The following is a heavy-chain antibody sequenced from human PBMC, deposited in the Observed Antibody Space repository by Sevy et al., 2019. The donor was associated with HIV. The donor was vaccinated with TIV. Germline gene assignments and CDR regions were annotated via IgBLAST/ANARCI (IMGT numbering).Heavy chain of an antibody. J-gene: IGHJ4*02. CDR3: ARHRRASGYYPVDY. D-gene: IGHD3-22*01. V-gene: IGHV4-39*01. CDR1: GGSISSSSYY. CDR2: IYYSGST. Sequence: SETLSLTCTVSGGSISSSSYYWGWIRQPPGKGLEWIGSIYYSGSTYYNPSLKSLVTISVDTSKNQFSLKLSSVTAADTAVYYWARHRRASGYYPVDYWGQGTLVTVSS.